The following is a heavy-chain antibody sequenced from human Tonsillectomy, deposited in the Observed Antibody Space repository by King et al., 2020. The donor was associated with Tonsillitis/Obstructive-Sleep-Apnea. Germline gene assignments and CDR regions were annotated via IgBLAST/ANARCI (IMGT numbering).Heavy chain of an antibody. CDR1: GFTFSSYA. Sequence: VQLVESGGGLVQPGGSLRLSCAASGFTFSSYAMSWVRPAPGKGLEWVSTISGSGAGTYYADSVKGRFTISRDTSRNTLYLQMNSLRAEDTAVYYCAKEGAVVVKNYFDYWGRGTLVTVSS. D-gene: IGHD2-2*01. CDR3: AKEGAVVVKNYFDY. CDR2: ISGSGAGT. V-gene: IGHV3-23*04. J-gene: IGHJ4*02.